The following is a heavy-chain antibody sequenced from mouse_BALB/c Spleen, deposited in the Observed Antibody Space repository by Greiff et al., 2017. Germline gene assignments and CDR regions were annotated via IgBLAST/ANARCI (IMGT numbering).Heavy chain of an antibody. CDR2: IDPENGNT. V-gene: IGHV14-1*02. D-gene: IGHD1-1*01. J-gene: IGHJ2*01. CDR1: GFNIKDYY. Sequence: VQLKQSGAELVRPGALVKLSCKASGFNIKDYYMHWVKQRPEQGLEWIGWIDPENGNTIYDPKFQGKASITADTSSNTAYLQLSSLTSEDTAVYYCARGDYYGSSLYYFDYWGQGTTLTVSS. CDR3: ARGDYYGSSLYYFDY.